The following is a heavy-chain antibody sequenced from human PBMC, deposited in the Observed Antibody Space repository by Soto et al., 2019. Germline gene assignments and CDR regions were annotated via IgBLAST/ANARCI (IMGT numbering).Heavy chain of an antibody. CDR1: GGTFSGTA. V-gene: IGHV1-69*01. D-gene: IGHD1-1*01. J-gene: IGHJ4*02. Sequence: QVQLVQSGAEVKKPGSSVTVSCKVSGGTFSGTAINWVRQAPGQGHEWLGGIIPMFAITHYAPKFQGRVAITADDSTSTAYMQLNSLRSDDTAVYHCVRAPHNNRFKFVHWGQGTRVSVSS. CDR3: VRAPHNNRFKFVH. CDR2: IIPMFAIT.